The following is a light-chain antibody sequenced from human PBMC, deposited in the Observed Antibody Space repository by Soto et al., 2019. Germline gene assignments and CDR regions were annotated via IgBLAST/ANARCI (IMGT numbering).Light chain of an antibody. CDR2: DAS. Sequence: EIVMTQSPATLSVTPAERATLSCRASQSVGINVAWYQQKPGQGPRLLIHDASTRATGIPARFSGSGSGTEFTLTISSLQSEDFAVYFCHQYSNWPPLYTFGQGTKLENK. V-gene: IGKV3-15*01. J-gene: IGKJ2*01. CDR3: HQYSNWPPLYT. CDR1: QSVGIN.